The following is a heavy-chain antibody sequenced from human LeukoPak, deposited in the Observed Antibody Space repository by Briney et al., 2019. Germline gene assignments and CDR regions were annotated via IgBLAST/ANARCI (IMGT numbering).Heavy chain of an antibody. Sequence: PGGSLRLSCAASGFTVSSNYMSWVRQAPGKGLEWVSVIYSGGSTYYADSVKGRFTISRDNSKNTLYLQMNSLRAEDTAVYFCAREGLAAAGHDYWGQGTLVTVSS. CDR1: GFTVSSNY. J-gene: IGHJ4*02. CDR2: IYSGGST. CDR3: AREGLAAAGHDY. V-gene: IGHV3-66*01. D-gene: IGHD6-13*01.